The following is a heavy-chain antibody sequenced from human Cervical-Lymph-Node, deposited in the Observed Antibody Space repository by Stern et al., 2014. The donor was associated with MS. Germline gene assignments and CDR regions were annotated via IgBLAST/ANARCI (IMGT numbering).Heavy chain of an antibody. J-gene: IGHJ6*02. CDR1: GSTFSKSA. V-gene: IGHV3-30*09. Sequence: VQLVPSGGGVVPPGRSLRLSCADSGSTFSKSAMHWVRQAPGKGLEWVAVISHDGSNKQYGASVKGRLAISRDNSRNTLSLEIYSLRAEDTAVYYCVRTESFYYYDGMDVWGHGTTVIVSS. CDR3: VRTESFYYYDGMDV. CDR2: ISHDGSNK.